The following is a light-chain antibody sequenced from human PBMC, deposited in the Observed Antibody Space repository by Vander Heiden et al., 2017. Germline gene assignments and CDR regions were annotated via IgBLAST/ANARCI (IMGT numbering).Light chain of an antibody. J-gene: IGLJ3*02. CDR1: SSNIESNY. CDR2: SNN. Sequence: QSVLTQPPPASGTPGQRVTISCSGSSSNIESNYVYWYQQLPGTAPKLLIYSNNQRPSGDPDRFSGSKSGTSASLAISGLRSEDEADYYCAAWDDSLSGWVFGGGTKLTVL. V-gene: IGLV1-47*02. CDR3: AAWDDSLSGWV.